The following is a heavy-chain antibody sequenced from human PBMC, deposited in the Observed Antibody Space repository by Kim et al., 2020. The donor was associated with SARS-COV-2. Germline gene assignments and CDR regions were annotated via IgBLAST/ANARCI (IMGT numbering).Heavy chain of an antibody. CDR1: GDSVSSNSAA. CDR2: TYYRSKWFN. J-gene: IGHJ4*02. CDR3: ARTAGYNMEY. D-gene: IGHD5-12*01. Sequence: SQTLSLTCAISGDSVSSNSAAWNWIRQSPSRGFEWLGRTYYRSKWFNDYAVSVKSRIIINPDTSKNQFSLQLNSMTPEDTAVYYCARTAGYNMEYWGQGTLVTVSS. V-gene: IGHV6-1*01.